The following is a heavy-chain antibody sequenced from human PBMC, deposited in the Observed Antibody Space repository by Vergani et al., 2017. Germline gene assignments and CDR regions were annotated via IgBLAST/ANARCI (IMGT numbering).Heavy chain of an antibody. J-gene: IGHJ3*02. V-gene: IGHV3-23*01. CDR2: LSASDRRT. CDR1: GFTFIMHA. Sequence: EVQLLESGGDLVQPGGSLRLSCAASGFTFIMHAMSWVRPAPGKGLEWVSTLSASDRRTHYADSVKGRFTISGDNSKNTLFLHMNSLRPEDTAVYYCAKVGRSEVAGTFGAFDIWGQGTMVTVSS. D-gene: IGHD6-19*01. CDR3: AKVGRSEVAGTFGAFDI.